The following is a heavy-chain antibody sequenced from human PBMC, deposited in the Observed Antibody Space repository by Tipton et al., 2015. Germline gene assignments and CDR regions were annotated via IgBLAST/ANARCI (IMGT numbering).Heavy chain of an antibody. CDR2: IFYTGRT. Sequence: TLSLTCTVSGDPISSSSYYWGWIRQPPGKGLEWIGSIFYTGRTNYSPSLKSRGTISIDTATKQISQKLTSVPAADTAVYFCARRNWNFVVDPWGPGTLVSVSS. CDR3: ARRNWNFVVDP. CDR1: GDPISSSSYY. J-gene: IGHJ5*02. V-gene: IGHV4-39*01. D-gene: IGHD1-7*01.